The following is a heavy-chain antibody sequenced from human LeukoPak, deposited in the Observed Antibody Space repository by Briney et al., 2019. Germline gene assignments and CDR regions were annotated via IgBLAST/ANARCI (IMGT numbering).Heavy chain of an antibody. D-gene: IGHD3-10*01. CDR3: ARAPGVYSRDAFDI. V-gene: IGHV4-31*03. CDR2: IYYSGNT. Sequence: PSQTLSLTCTVSGGSISSGDYYWSWIRQHPGKGLEWIGYIYYSGNTYYNPSLKSRVTISADTSKNQFSLKLSSVTAADTAVFYCARAPGVYSRDAFDIWGQGTMVTVSS. J-gene: IGHJ3*02. CDR1: GGSISSGDYY.